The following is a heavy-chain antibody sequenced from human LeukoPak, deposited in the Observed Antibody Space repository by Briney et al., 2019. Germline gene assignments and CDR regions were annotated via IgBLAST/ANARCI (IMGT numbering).Heavy chain of an antibody. CDR2: TYYRSKWYN. CDR1: GDSASSNSAA. J-gene: IGHJ5*02. V-gene: IGHV6-1*01. Sequence: SQTLSLTCAISGDSASSNSAAWNWIRQSPSRGLEWLGRTYYRSKWYNDYAVSVKSRITINPDTSKNQFSLQLNSVTPEDTAVYYCARGEPGYSSSWSDLNWFDPWGQGTLVTVSS. D-gene: IGHD6-13*01. CDR3: ARGEPGYSSSWSDLNWFDP.